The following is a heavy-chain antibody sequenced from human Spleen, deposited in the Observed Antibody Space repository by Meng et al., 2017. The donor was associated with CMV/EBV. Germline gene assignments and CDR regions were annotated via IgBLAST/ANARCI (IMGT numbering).Heavy chain of an antibody. J-gene: IGHJ4*02. CDR3: TTGPTIPSFAGYNY. CDR1: GFTFSNAW. Sequence: GESLKISCAASGFTFSNAWMSWVRQAPGKGLEWVGRIKSKTDGGTTDYAAPVKGRFTISRDDSKNTLYLQMNSLKTEDTAIYYCTTGPTIPSFAGYNYWGQGTLVTVSS. CDR2: IKSKTDGGTT. V-gene: IGHV3-15*01. D-gene: IGHD6-13*01.